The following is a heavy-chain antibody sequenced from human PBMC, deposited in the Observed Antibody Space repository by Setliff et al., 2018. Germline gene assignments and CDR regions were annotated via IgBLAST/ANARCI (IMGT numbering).Heavy chain of an antibody. D-gene: IGHD5-12*01. V-gene: IGHV3-11*04. J-gene: IGHJ4*02. Sequence: GRSLSLSCAAAGFSFSDYYMSWIRQAPGKGLEWVSYISSSGSTIYYADSVKGRFTISRDNAKNSLYLQMNSLRAEDTAVYYCARDYNSGYDWHYFDYWGQGTLVTVSS. CDR1: GFSFSDYY. CDR3: ARDYNSGYDWHYFDY. CDR2: ISSSGSTI.